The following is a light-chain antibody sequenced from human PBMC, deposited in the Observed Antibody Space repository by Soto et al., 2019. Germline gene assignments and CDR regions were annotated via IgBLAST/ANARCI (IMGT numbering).Light chain of an antibody. CDR1: PRISTC. CDR2: KAL. V-gene: IGKV1-5*03. J-gene: IGKJ4*01. Sequence: EIKMPQSPSTRSAPVGDEAPITCRASPRISTCLAWYHQKPGKAPKLLIYKALGLESGVPARFSGSGSGTEFTLTISSLQPDDFATYYFQQYNTYPLTFGGGTTVEIK. CDR3: QQYNTYPLT.